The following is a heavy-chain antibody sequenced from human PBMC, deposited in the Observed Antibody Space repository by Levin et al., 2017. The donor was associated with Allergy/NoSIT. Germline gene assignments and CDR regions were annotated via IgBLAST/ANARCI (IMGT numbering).Heavy chain of an antibody. D-gene: IGHD2-15*01. V-gene: IGHV1-18*01. CDR2: ISAYNGST. CDR1: GYTFTSYG. Sequence: GESLKISCKASGYTFTSYGISWVRQAPGQGLEWMGWISAYNGSTNYAQKLQGRVTMTTDTSTSTAYMELRSLRSDDTAVYYCARNIELAATPWNPTYNWFDPWGQGTLVTVSS. J-gene: IGHJ5*02. CDR3: ARNIELAATPWNPTYNWFDP.